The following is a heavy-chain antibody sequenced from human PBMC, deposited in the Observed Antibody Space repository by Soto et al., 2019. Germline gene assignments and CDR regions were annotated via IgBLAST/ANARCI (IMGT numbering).Heavy chain of an antibody. Sequence: QVQLQQWGAGLLKPSETLSLTCAVYGGSFSGYYWSWIRQPPGKGLVWIGEIIHSGSTNYNPTIKCRITRSVDTSKIQFSLKMSSVTAADTAVYYCVVGMIPYWGQGTLGTVSS. D-gene: IGHD3-22*01. CDR3: VVGMIPY. CDR2: IIHSGST. J-gene: IGHJ4*02. CDR1: GGSFSGYY. V-gene: IGHV4-34*12.